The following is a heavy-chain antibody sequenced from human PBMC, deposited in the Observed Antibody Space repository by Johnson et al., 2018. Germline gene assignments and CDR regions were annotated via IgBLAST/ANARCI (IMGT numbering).Heavy chain of an antibody. CDR3: VGASGITYPYFQH. CDR1: GFTFSDHY. V-gene: IGHV3-72*01. J-gene: IGHJ1*01. D-gene: IGHD3-10*01. Sequence: VQLVQGGGGLVQPGGSMRLSCAASGFTFSDHYLDWVRPAPGQGLDWVGRTRDKSNSYTTDYAASVKGRFTISRDESKNSLYLQMNSLKTEDTAVYYCVGASGITYPYFQHWGQGTLVTVSS. CDR2: TRDKSNSYTT.